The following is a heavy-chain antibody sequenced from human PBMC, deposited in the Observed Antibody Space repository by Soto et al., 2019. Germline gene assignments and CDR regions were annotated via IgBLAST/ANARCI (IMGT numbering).Heavy chain of an antibody. J-gene: IGHJ5*02. Sequence: GGSLRLSCAASGFTVSSNYMSWVRQAPGKGLEWVSVIYSGGSTYYADSVKGRFTISRDNSKNTLYLQMNSLRAEDTAVYYCARVQLRFLEWSSSGAFDPWGQGTLVTVSS. V-gene: IGHV3-66*01. CDR3: ARVQLRFLEWSSSGAFDP. D-gene: IGHD3-3*01. CDR1: GFTVSSNY. CDR2: IYSGGST.